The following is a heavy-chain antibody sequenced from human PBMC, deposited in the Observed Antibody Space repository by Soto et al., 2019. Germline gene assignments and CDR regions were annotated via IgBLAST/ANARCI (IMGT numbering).Heavy chain of an antibody. CDR1: GFTVSSNY. V-gene: IGHV3-66*01. D-gene: IGHD6-19*01. J-gene: IGHJ3*02. CDR2: IYSGGST. CDR3: AREGTAVDVSPGAFDI. Sequence: EVQLVESGGGLVQPGGSLRLSCAASGFTVSSNYMSWVRQAPGEGLEWVSVIYSGGSTYYADSVKGRFTISRDNSTNTLYLQMNSLRAEDTAVYYCAREGTAVDVSPGAFDIWGQGTMVTVSS.